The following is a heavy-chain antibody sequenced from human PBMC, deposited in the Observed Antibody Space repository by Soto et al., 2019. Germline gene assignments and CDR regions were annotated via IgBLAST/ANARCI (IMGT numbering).Heavy chain of an antibody. CDR3: ARGVDIVATIGDNWFDP. CDR1: GDSVSSNSAA. D-gene: IGHD5-12*01. J-gene: IGHJ5*02. Sequence: PSQTLSLTCAISGDSVSSNSAAWNWIRQSPSRGLKWLGRTCYRSKWYNDYAVSVKSRITINPDTSKNQFSLQLNSVTPEDTAVYYCARGVDIVATIGDNWFDPWGQGTLVTVSS. CDR2: TCYRSKWYN. V-gene: IGHV6-1*01.